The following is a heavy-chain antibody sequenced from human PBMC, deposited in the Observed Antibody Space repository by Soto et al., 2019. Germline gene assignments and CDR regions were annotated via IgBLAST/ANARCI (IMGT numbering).Heavy chain of an antibody. D-gene: IGHD7-27*01. CDR2: INAGYGNT. V-gene: IGHV1-3*01. CDR1: GYTFSSYA. J-gene: IGHJ4*02. Sequence: ASVKVSCKASGYTFSSYAMHWVRQAPGQRLGWMGWINAGYGNTKSSQKFQDRVTISRDTSASTAYMELTSLRSEDTAVYYCARDTGDGAFDFWGQGTLVTVSS. CDR3: ARDTGDGAFDF.